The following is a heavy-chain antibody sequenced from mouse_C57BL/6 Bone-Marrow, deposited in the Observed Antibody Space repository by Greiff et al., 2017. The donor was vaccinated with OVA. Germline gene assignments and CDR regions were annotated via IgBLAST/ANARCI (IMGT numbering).Heavy chain of an antibody. D-gene: IGHD1-1*01. V-gene: IGHV1-81*01. J-gene: IGHJ2*01. CDR3: ARPFYGSSLDY. CDR2: IYPRSGNT. Sequence: QVQLQQSGAELARPGALVKLSCKASGYTFTSYGISWVKQRTGQGLEWIGEIYPRSGNTYYNEKFKGKATLTADKSSSTAYMELRSLTSEDSAVYFCARPFYGSSLDYWGQGTTLTVSS. CDR1: GYTFTSYG.